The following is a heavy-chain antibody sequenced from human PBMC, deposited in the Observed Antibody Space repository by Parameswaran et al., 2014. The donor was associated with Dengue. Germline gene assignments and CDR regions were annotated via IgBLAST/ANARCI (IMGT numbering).Heavy chain of an antibody. V-gene: IGHV3-23*01. CDR3: AKMSGGSCYSSSDV. D-gene: IGHD2-15*01. CDR2: ISGSSNNT. J-gene: IGHJ6*02. CDR1: GFTFSRYA. Sequence: QAGSRLKISCAASGFTFSRYAMSWVRQAPGKGLEWVSGISGSSNNTFYADSVKGRFTISRDNSKNTLYLQMNSLRADDAAVYYCAKMSGGSCYSSSDVWGQGTTVTVSS.